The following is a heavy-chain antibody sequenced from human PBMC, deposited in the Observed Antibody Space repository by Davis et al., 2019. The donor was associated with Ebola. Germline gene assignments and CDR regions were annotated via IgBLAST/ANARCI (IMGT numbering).Heavy chain of an antibody. V-gene: IGHV3-73*01. CDR1: GFTFSGSA. CDR2: IRSKANSYAT. J-gene: IGHJ4*02. Sequence: GGSLRLSRAASGFTFSGSAMHWVRQASGKGLEWVGRIRSKANSYATAYAASVKGRFTISRDDSKNTAYLQMNSLKTEDTAVYYCARDGYSGYDYFDYWGQGTLVTVSS. CDR3: ARDGYSGYDYFDY. D-gene: IGHD5-12*01.